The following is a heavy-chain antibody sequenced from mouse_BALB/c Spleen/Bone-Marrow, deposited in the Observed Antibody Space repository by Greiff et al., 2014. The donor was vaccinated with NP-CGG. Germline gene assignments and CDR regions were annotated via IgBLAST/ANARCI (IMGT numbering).Heavy chain of an antibody. Sequence: QVQLQQSGAELARPGASVKMSCKASGYSFTNYTIHWVKQRPGQCLEWIAYIVPSSAYSNYNQKFKDRATLTADKSSFTAYMQLSSRTSEAAAVYYCASEGTYDGCYGHFDYWGQGTTLTVSS. CDR3: ASEGTYDGCYGHFDY. V-gene: IGHV1-4*01. D-gene: IGHD2-3*01. CDR2: IVPSSAYS. CDR1: GYSFTNYT. J-gene: IGHJ2*01.